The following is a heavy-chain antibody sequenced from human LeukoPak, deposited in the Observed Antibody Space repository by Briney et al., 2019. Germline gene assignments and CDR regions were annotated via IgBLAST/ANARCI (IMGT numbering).Heavy chain of an antibody. J-gene: IGHJ6*03. V-gene: IGHV4-61*02. CDR3: ARAPHYYYYYMDV. CDR1: GGSISSGSYY. CDR2: IYTSGST. Sequence: SETLSLTCTVSGGSISSGSYYWSWIRQPAGKGLEWIGRIYTSGSTNYNPSLKSRVTISVDTSKNQFSLKLSSVTAADTAVYCCARAPHYYYYYMDVWGKGTTVTVSS.